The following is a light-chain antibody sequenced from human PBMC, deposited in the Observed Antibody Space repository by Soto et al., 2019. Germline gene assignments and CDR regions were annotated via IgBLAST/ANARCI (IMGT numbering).Light chain of an antibody. Sequence: DIQMTQSPATLSASVGDRVSITCRASQSITSWLAWYQQKPGKAPNLLIYKASRLQSGVPSRFSGSGSATEFTLTISSLQPDDFASYYCQQYFTYPDTFGQGTKLEIK. CDR2: KAS. V-gene: IGKV1-5*03. CDR1: QSITSW. CDR3: QQYFTYPDT. J-gene: IGKJ2*01.